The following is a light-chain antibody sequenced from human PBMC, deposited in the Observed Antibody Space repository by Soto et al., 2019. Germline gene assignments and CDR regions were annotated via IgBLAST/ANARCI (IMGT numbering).Light chain of an antibody. CDR3: CSYAGSYRWV. Sequence: QSALTQPRSVSGSPGQSVTISCTGTNSDVGGYNYVSWCQQHPGKAPKLMIFDVSARPSGVPDRFSGSKSGNTASLTISGLQPEDAADYYCCSYAGSYRWVFGGGTKLTVL. J-gene: IGLJ3*02. V-gene: IGLV2-11*01. CDR1: NSDVGGYNY. CDR2: DVS.